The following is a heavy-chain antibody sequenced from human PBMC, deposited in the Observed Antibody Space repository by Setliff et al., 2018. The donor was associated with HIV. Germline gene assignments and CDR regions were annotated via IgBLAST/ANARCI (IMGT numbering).Heavy chain of an antibody. CDR3: ARDRRGYYYGSGSCYMDV. D-gene: IGHD3-10*01. CDR1: GGSISSHY. CDR2: IYTSGST. V-gene: IGHV4-4*07. Sequence: PSETLSLTCTVSGGSISSHYWSWIRQPPGKGLEWIGHIYTSGSTNYNPSLKSRVTMSVDASKNQFSLKLSSVTAADTAVYYCARDRRGYYYGSGSCYMDVWGTGTTVTVSS. J-gene: IGHJ6*03.